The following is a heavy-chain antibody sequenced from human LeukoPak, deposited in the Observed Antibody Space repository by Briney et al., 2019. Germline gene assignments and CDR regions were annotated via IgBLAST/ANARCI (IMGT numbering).Heavy chain of an antibody. D-gene: IGHD3-10*01. CDR2: INHSGST. V-gene: IGHV4-34*01. CDR3: AREMKGVTLVRGVGNWFDP. CDR1: GGSFSGYY. Sequence: PSETLSLTCAVYGGSFSGYYWSWIRQPPGKGLEWIGEINHSGSTNYNPSLKSRVTISVDTSKNQFSLNLSSVTAADTAVYYCAREMKGVTLVRGVGNWFDPWGQGTLVTVSS. J-gene: IGHJ5*02.